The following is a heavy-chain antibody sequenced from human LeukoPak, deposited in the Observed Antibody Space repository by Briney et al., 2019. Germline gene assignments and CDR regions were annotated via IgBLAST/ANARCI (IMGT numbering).Heavy chain of an antibody. D-gene: IGHD1-20*01. Sequence: KTSQTLSLTCTVSGGSISSGYYWGWIRQPPGKGLEWIGTIYHSGSTYYNPSLKSRVTISVDTSKNQFSLKLSSVTAADTAVYYCARERGDNWNVGPWGQGTLVTVSS. CDR2: IYHSGST. CDR1: GGSISSGYY. CDR3: ARERGDNWNVGP. J-gene: IGHJ5*02. V-gene: IGHV4-38-2*02.